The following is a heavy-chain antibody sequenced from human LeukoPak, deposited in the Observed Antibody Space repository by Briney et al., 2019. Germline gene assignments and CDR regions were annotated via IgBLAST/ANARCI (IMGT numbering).Heavy chain of an antibody. J-gene: IGHJ5*02. CDR3: ARDGVVVVPAAMPYSCWFDP. V-gene: IGHV1-2*02. D-gene: IGHD2-2*01. Sequence: ASVKVSCKASGYTFTGYYMHWVRQAPGQGLEWMGWINPNSGGTNYAQKFQGRVTMTRDTSISTAYMELSRLRSDDTAVYYCARDGVVVVPAAMPYSCWFDPWGQGTLVTVSS. CDR1: GYTFTGYY. CDR2: INPNSGGT.